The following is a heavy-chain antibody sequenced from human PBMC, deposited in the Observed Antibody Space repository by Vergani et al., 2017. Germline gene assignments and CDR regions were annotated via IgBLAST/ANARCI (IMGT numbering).Heavy chain of an antibody. V-gene: IGHV3-23*01. J-gene: IGHJ4*02. CDR2: ISARYPST. CDR3: ARLSYDTSPYLQGGYDC. CDR1: GFTFSACP. Sequence: EVQLLQSGGGVIQPGGSVRLSCAASGFTFSACPMTWVCQAPGKGLEWVSAISARYPSTYYADSVKGRFTISRDKSKNMLYLQMNSLRAEDTAVYYCARLSYDTSPYLQGGYDCWGQGTLVSVSS. D-gene: IGHD3-22*01.